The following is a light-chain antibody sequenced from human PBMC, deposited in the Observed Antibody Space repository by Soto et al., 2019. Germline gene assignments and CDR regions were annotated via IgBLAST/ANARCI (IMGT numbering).Light chain of an antibody. CDR2: AAS. Sequence: DVQMTQSPSSLFASIGDRVTLTCRSSRDISQYLNWYQQRPGKAPTVLIYAASVLQDGVPSRFSGAGSGTAFSLTISSLQREDSATYYCQQSSAVPYTFGRGTKL. J-gene: IGKJ2*01. V-gene: IGKV1-39*01. CDR1: RDISQY. CDR3: QQSSAVPYT.